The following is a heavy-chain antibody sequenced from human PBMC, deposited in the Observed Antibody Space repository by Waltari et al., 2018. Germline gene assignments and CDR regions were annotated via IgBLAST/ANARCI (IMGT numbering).Heavy chain of an antibody. J-gene: IGHJ4*02. CDR3: VKDGTTTAGYFDH. V-gene: IGHV3-30*18. CDR2: ISHDGVDK. D-gene: IGHD1-1*01. CDR1: GFTLSNSG. Sequence: QVQLVESGGGVVQPGRSLTLSCAASGFTLSNSGMHWVRQAPGKGLEWVAVISHDGVDKYYADSVKGRLTIFRDNSKDTLYVQIKSPRSEDTGLYYCVKDGTTTAGYFDHWGQGTPVTVSS.